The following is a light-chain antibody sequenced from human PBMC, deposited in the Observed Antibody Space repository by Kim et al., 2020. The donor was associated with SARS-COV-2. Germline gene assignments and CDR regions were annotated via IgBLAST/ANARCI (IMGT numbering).Light chain of an antibody. V-gene: IGKV1-NL1*01. CDR2: LAS. CDR1: QVITNS. CDR3: QHYYNIPYT. J-gene: IGKJ2*01. Sequence: DIQMTQSPSSLSASVGDRVTITCRASQVITNSVAWYQQKPGKAPKPLVYLASTLESGVPSRFTGSGSGTEYTLTISSLQPEDFATYYCQHYYNIPYTFGQGTKVDIK.